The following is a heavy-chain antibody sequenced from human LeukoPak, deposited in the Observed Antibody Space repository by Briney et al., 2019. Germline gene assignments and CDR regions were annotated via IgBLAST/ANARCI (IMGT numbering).Heavy chain of an antibody. J-gene: IGHJ4*02. Sequence: SETLSLTCAVYGGSFSGYYWSWIRQPPGKGLEWIGEINHSGSTNYNPSLKSRVTISVDTSKNQFSLKLNSVTAADTAMYYCARDSPYSTSPMFDSWGQGTLVTVSS. CDR2: INHSGST. CDR1: GGSFSGYY. D-gene: IGHD6-6*01. CDR3: ARDSPYSTSPMFDS. V-gene: IGHV4-34*01.